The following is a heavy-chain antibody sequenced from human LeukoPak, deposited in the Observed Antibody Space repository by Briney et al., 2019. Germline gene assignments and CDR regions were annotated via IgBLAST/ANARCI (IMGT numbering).Heavy chain of an antibody. CDR2: ISGYSGST. Sequence: ASVKVSCKAFGYTFTSYGVSWVRQAPGQGLEWMGWISGYSGSTNYAQKLQGRVTMTTDTSTRTAYMELRSLTSDDTAVYYCARGNEYSSSYYMDVWGKGTTVTVSS. CDR3: ARGNEYSSSYYMDV. V-gene: IGHV1-18*01. D-gene: IGHD6-6*01. CDR1: GYTFTSYG. J-gene: IGHJ6*03.